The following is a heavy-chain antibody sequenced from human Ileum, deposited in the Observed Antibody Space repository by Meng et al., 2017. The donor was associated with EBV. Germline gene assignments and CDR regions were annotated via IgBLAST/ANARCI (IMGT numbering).Heavy chain of an antibody. CDR3: AHRPSMVRGVMYFDY. V-gene: IGHV2-5*02. J-gene: IGHJ4*02. CDR1: GFSLRTSGVG. D-gene: IGHD3-10*01. Sequence: QVTLREYVPILVKPPQALTLTCTLSGFSLRTSGVGLGWIRQPPGKALEWLALIYWDDDKRYSPSLKSRLTITKDTSKNQVVLTMTNMDPVDTATYYCAHRPSMVRGVMYFDYWGQGTLVTVSS. CDR2: IYWDDDK.